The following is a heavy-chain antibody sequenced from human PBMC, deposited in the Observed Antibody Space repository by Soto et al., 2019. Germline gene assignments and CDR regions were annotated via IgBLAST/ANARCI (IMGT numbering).Heavy chain of an antibody. D-gene: IGHD3-3*01. V-gene: IGHV1-18*01. J-gene: IGHJ6*02. CDR3: ARDRYYDFWSGYPSKSSYYGMDV. Sequence: ASVKVSCKASGYTFTSYGISWVRQAPGQGLEWMGWISAYNGNTNYAQKLQGRVTMTTDTSTSTAYMELRSLRSDDTAVYYCARDRYYDFWSGYPSKSSYYGMDVWGQGTTVTVSS. CDR1: GYTFTSYG. CDR2: ISAYNGNT.